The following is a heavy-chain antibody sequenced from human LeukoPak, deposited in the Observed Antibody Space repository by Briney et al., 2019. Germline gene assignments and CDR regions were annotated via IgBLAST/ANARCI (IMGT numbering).Heavy chain of an antibody. V-gene: IGHV1-2*02. J-gene: IGHJ4*02. CDR3: ARLSVTYYYFDY. CDR1: GYTFTAYY. D-gene: IGHD4-17*01. CDR2: INPNSGGT. Sequence: ASVKVSCKASGYTFTAYYVNWVRQAPGQGLEWMGWINPNSGGTNYAQKFQDRVTMTRDTSISTAYMELSRLRSDDTAVYYCARLSVTYYYFDYWGQGTLVTVSS.